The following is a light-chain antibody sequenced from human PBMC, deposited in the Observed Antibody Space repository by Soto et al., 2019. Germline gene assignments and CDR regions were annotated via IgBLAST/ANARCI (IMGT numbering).Light chain of an antibody. CDR2: DVS. CDR1: SSDVGGYDY. CDR3: SSYRDSSTLII. J-gene: IGLJ2*01. Sequence: QSALTQPASVSGSPGQSITISCTGTSSDVGGYDYVSWYQQHPGKAPKLIIFDVSDRPSGVSNRFSGSKSGNTASLTISGLQADDEADYYCSSYRDSSTLIIFGGGTKLTVL. V-gene: IGLV2-14*01.